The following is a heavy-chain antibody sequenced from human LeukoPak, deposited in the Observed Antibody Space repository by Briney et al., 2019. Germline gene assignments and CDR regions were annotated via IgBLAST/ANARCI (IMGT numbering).Heavy chain of an antibody. CDR2: ISDSGAAT. D-gene: IGHD6-25*01. CDR3: ASYSSARIDY. Sequence: GGSLRLSCAASGFTFSTCVMIWVRQAPGKGLEWVSGISDSGAATHYTDSVKGRFIISRDNSKNTLYLQMNSLRAEDTAVYYCASYSSARIDYWGQGTLVTVSS. V-gene: IGHV3-23*01. CDR1: GFTFSTCV. J-gene: IGHJ4*02.